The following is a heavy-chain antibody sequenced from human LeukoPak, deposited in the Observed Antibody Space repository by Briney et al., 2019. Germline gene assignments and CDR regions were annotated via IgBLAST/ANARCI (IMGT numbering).Heavy chain of an antibody. V-gene: IGHV3-48*03. J-gene: IGHJ4*02. CDR3: AKDGQL. CDR1: GFTFSSYE. Sequence: GGSLRLSCAASGFTFSSYEMNWVRQAPGKGLEWVSYISSSAGTTYYADSVKGRFTISRDNSKNTLYLQMNSLRAGDTAVYYCAKDGQLRGQGTLVTVSS. D-gene: IGHD5-24*01. CDR2: ISSSAGTT.